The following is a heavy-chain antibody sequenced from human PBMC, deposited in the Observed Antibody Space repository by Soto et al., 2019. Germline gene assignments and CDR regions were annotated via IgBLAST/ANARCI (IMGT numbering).Heavy chain of an antibody. CDR2: ISAYNGNT. D-gene: IGHD2-2*01. CDR3: TRFSSTSGRKFAYYMDV. CDR1: GYTFTSYG. V-gene: IGHV1-18*01. J-gene: IGHJ6*03. Sequence: QVPLVQSGAEVKKPGASVKVSCKASGYTFTSYGISWVRQAPGQGLEWMGWISAYNGNTNYAQKLQGRVTMTTDTSTSTAYMELRSLRSDDTAVYYCTRFSSTSGRKFAYYMDVWGKGTTVTVSS.